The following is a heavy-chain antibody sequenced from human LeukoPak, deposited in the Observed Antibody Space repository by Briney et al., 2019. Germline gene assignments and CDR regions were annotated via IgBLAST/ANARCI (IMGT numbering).Heavy chain of an antibody. CDR2: INSDGSST. Sequence: GGSLRLSCAASGFTFSSYWMNWVRQAPGKGLVWVSRINSDGSSTSYAGSVKGRFTISRDNAKNTLYLQMNSLRAEDTAVYYCARDVLRFLEWLSPDHYYYYGMDVWGQGTTVTVSS. V-gene: IGHV3-74*01. D-gene: IGHD3-3*01. CDR1: GFTFSSYW. CDR3: ARDVLRFLEWLSPDHYYYYGMDV. J-gene: IGHJ6*02.